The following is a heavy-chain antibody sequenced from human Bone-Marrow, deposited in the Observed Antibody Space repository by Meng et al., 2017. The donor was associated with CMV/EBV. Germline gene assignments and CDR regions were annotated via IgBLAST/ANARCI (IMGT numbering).Heavy chain of an antibody. CDR2: LNSDESGT. CDR3: ARVALRPHYYFDY. D-gene: IGHD3-16*01. V-gene: IGHV3-74*03. J-gene: IGHJ4*02. Sequence: AASGFPCSSFWMHAARQAPGKGLVWVSRLNSDESGTTYADSMKGRFTISRDNAKNTLYLQMNSLRAEDTAVYYCARVALRPHYYFDYWGQGTLVTVSS. CDR1: GFPCSSFW.